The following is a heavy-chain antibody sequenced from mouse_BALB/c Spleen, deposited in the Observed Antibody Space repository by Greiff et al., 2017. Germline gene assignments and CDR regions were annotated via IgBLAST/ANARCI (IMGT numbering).Heavy chain of an antibody. Sequence: QVQLQQPGSELVRPGASVKLSCKASGYTFTSYYMYWVKQRPGQGLEWIGEINPSNGGTNFNEKFKSKATLTVDKSSSTAYMQLSSLTSEDSAVYYCTRDYDYDDAMDYWGQGTSVTVSS. J-gene: IGHJ4*01. CDR1: GYTFTSYY. CDR3: TRDYDYDDAMDY. D-gene: IGHD2-4*01. V-gene: IGHV1S81*02. CDR2: INPSNGGT.